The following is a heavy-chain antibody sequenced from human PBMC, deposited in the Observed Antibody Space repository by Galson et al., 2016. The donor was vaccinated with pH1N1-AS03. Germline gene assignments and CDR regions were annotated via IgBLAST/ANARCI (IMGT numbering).Heavy chain of an antibody. J-gene: IGHJ4*02. CDR1: GYTFTSYG. D-gene: IGHD6-19*01. CDR3: ARGRHWMVSYYFDY. CDR2: ISAHNGDT. Sequence: SVKVSCKASGYTFTSYGVSWVRQAPGQGLGWMGWISAHNGDTKYAQRLQGRVTMTTETSTTTAYMELTSLRSDDTAVYYCARGRHWMVSYYFDYWGQGTLVTVSA. V-gene: IGHV1-18*04.